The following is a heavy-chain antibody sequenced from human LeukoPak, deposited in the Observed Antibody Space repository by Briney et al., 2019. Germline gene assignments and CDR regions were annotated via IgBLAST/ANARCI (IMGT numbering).Heavy chain of an antibody. CDR3: AGTHYYDSSPRGAFDI. CDR2: INHSGST. V-gene: IGHV4-34*01. J-gene: IGHJ3*02. Sequence: SETLSLTCAVYGGSFSGYYWCWMRQPPGKGLEWIGEINHSGSTNYNPSLKSRVTISVDTSKNQFSLKLSSVTAADTAVYYCAGTHYYDSSPRGAFDIWGQGTMVTVSS. D-gene: IGHD3-22*01. CDR1: GGSFSGYY.